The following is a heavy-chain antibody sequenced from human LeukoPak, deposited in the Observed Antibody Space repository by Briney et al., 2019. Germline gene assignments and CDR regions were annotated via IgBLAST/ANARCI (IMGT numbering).Heavy chain of an antibody. CDR2: ISSSSSYI. CDR3: ARDNGGGNDFWNGYYYGSSDNWFDP. J-gene: IGHJ5*02. D-gene: IGHD3-3*01. V-gene: IGHV3-21*01. CDR1: GFTFSSYS. Sequence: GGSLRLSCAASGFTFSSYSMNWVRQAPGKGLEWVSSISSSSSYIYYADSVKGRFTISRDNAKNSLYLQMNSLRAEDTAVYYCARDNGGGNDFWNGYYYGSSDNWFDPWGQGTLVTVSS.